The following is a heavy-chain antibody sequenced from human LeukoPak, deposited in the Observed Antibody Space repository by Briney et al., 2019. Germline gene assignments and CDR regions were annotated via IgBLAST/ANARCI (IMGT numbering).Heavy chain of an antibody. V-gene: IGHV3-43D*03. J-gene: IGHJ4*02. CDR3: AKDGYYYDSSGYYDY. Sequence: GGSLRRSCAASGVTFDDYARHWVRQAPGKGLEWVSLISWDGGSTYYADSVKGRFTISRDNSKNSLYLQMNSLRAEDTALYYCAKDGYYYDSSGYYDYWGQGTLVTVSS. CDR1: GVTFDDYA. D-gene: IGHD3-22*01. CDR2: ISWDGGST.